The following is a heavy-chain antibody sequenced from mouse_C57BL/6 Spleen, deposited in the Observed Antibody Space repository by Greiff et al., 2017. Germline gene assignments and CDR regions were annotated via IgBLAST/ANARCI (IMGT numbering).Heavy chain of an antibody. CDR1: GFNIKDYY. Sequence: VQLQQSGAELVKPGASVKLSCTASGFNIKDYYMHWVKQRPEQGLEWIGRIDPEDGETKYASKFQGKATITADTSSNTDYLQLSSLTSEDTAVYYCDRSGTGTPFDYWGQGTTLTVSS. V-gene: IGHV14-2*01. D-gene: IGHD4-1*01. CDR2: IDPEDGET. CDR3: DRSGTGTPFDY. J-gene: IGHJ2*01.